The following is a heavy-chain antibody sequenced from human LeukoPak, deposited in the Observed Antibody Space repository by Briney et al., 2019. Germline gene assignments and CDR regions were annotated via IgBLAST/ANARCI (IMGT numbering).Heavy chain of an antibody. Sequence: GGSLRLSCAASGFTFDDYGMSWVRHAPGKGLEWVSGINWNGGSTGYADSVKGRFTISRDNAKNSLYLQMNSLRAEDTALYYCARDVPKYYDFWSGFNNWFDPWGQGTLVTVSS. CDR2: INWNGGST. CDR1: GFTFDDYG. CDR3: ARDVPKYYDFWSGFNNWFDP. D-gene: IGHD3-3*01. V-gene: IGHV3-20*04. J-gene: IGHJ5*02.